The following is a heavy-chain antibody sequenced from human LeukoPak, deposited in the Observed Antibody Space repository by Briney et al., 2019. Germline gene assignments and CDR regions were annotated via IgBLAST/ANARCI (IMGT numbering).Heavy chain of an antibody. D-gene: IGHD3-3*01. CDR2: ISSNRDTI. CDR1: GFTFDTYP. V-gene: IGHV3-48*02. CDR3: ARDHLYYDFWSGYYNDAFDI. J-gene: IGHJ3*02. Sequence: PGGSLRLSCAAAGFTFDTYPMNWVRQAPGRGLEWISYISSNRDTIYYAASVKGRFTISRDNARYSLYLQMNSLRDEDTAVYYCARDHLYYDFWSGYYNDAFDIWGQGTMVTVSS.